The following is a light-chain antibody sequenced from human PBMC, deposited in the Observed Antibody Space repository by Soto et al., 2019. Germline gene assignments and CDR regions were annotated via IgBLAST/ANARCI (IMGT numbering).Light chain of an antibody. Sequence: EIILTQCPSTLSFSLGERATLSCRASQGFXSHFCWYKEKPGQATRILSSDSSNRATGIPARFIGSGSGRDFTLTISSLEPEDFPLSYCQQRSNWPTSTFGQGTRLEIK. CDR2: DSS. J-gene: IGKJ5*01. V-gene: IGKV3-11*02. CDR1: QGFXSH. CDR3: QQRSNWPTST.